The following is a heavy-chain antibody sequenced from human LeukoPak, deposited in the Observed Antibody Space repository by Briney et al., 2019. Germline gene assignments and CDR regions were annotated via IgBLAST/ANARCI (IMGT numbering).Heavy chain of an antibody. CDR1: GFTFDDYA. CDR3: AKDIRLNIAAAGYGMDV. CDR2: ISWNSGSI. V-gene: IGHV3-9*01. J-gene: IGHJ6*02. D-gene: IGHD6-13*01. Sequence: GGSLRLSCAASGFTFDDYAMHWVRQAPGKGLEWVSGISWNSGSIGYADSVKGRFTISRDNAKNSLYLQMNSPRAEDTALYYCAKDIRLNIAAAGYGMDVWGQGTTVTVSS.